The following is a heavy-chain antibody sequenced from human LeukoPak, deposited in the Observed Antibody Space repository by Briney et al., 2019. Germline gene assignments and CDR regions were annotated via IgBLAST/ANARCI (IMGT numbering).Heavy chain of an antibody. CDR1: GFTFSSYA. D-gene: IGHD6-19*01. CDR3: AKDGSGQWLDDTYFDY. V-gene: IGHV3-23*01. CDR2: ISGSGGST. Sequence: PGGSLRLSCAASGFTFSSYAMSWVRQAPGKGLEWVSAISGSGGSTYYAGSVKGRFTISRDNSKNTLYLQMNSLRAEDTAVYYRAKDGSGQWLDDTYFDYWGQGTLVTVSS. J-gene: IGHJ4*02.